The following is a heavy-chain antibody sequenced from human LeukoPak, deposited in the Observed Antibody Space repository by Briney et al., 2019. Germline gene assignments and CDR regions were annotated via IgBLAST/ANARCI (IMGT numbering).Heavy chain of an antibody. J-gene: IGHJ3*02. Sequence: PSETLSLTCTVSGGSISSYYWTWIRQPPGKGLEWIGYIYYSGSTNYNPSLKSRVTISIDTSKNQFSLKLSSVTAADTAVYYCARAVALVGIGVLDIWGQGTMVTVSS. CDR2: IYYSGST. D-gene: IGHD1-26*01. CDR3: ARAVALVGIGVLDI. V-gene: IGHV4-59*01. CDR1: GGSISSYY.